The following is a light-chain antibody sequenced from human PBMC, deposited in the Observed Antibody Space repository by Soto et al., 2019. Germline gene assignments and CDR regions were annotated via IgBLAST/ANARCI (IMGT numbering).Light chain of an antibody. J-gene: IGKJ4*01. CDR1: QSVSSSY. CDR2: GAS. CDR3: QQYGISPT. Sequence: EMVLTQSPGTLSLSPGERATLSCRASQSVSSSYLAWYQQKPGQAPRLLIYGASSRATGIPDRFSGSGCGTDFTLIISRLEPEDFAVYYCQQYGISPTFGGGTKVEIK. V-gene: IGKV3-20*01.